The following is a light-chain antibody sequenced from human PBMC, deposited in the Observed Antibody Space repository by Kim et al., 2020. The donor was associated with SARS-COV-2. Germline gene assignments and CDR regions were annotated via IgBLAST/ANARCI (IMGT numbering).Light chain of an antibody. V-gene: IGLV1-47*01. CDR1: ISNFGSNF. CDR2: RND. CDR3: AAWDDSLSGSWI. Sequence: ELTQPPSASGTPGQRVTISCSGSISNFGSNFVYWYQQLPGTAPKLLIYRNDQRPSGVPDRFSGSKSGTSASLAITGLRSEDEADYYCAAWDDSLSGSWIFGGGTKLTVL. J-gene: IGLJ2*01.